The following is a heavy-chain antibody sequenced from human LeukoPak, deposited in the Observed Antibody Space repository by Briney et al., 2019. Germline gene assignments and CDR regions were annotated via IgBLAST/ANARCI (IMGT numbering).Heavy chain of an antibody. CDR2: ISYDGSNK. Sequence: GRSLRLSCAASGFTFSSYAMHWVRQAPGKGLEWVAVISYDGSNKYYAGSVKGRFTISRDNSKNTLYLQMNSLRAEDTAVYYCARVAVAALDLGAFDIWGQGTMVTVSS. V-gene: IGHV3-30*01. CDR1: GFTFSSYA. J-gene: IGHJ3*02. D-gene: IGHD6-19*01. CDR3: ARVAVAALDLGAFDI.